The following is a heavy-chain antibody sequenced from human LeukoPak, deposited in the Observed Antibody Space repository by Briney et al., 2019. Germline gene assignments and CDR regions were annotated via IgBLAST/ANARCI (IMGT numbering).Heavy chain of an antibody. J-gene: IGHJ3*02. CDR3: AREAFCSGGGCYSERAYDI. CDR1: GGSISSGDYY. D-gene: IGHD2-15*01. V-gene: IGHV4-30-4*08. CDR2: IYYSGST. Sequence: PSETLSLTCTVSGGSISSGDYYWSWIRQPPGKGLEWIGYIYYSGSTYYNPSLKRRITISVDTSKNQFSLKLSSVTAADTAVYYCAREAFCSGGGCYSERAYDIWGQGTMVTVSS.